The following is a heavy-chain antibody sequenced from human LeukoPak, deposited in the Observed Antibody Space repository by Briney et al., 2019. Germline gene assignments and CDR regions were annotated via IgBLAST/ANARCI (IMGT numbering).Heavy chain of an antibody. D-gene: IGHD6-13*01. CDR3: ARGTIAAAAHDAFDI. V-gene: IGHV1-69*13. CDR2: IIPIFGTA. Sequence: SVKVSCKASGGTFSSYAISWVRQAPGQGLEWMGGIIPIFGTANYAQKFQGRVTITADESTSTAYMELSSLRSEDTAVYYCARGTIAAAAHDAFDIWGQGAMVTVSS. CDR1: GGTFSSYA. J-gene: IGHJ3*02.